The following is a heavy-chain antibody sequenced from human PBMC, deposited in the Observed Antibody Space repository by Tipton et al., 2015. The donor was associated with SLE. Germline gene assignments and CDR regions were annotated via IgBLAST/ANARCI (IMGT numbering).Heavy chain of an antibody. CDR3: ASGSGRSLVKS. D-gene: IGHD2-15*01. V-gene: IGHV4-61*02. Sequence: TLSLTCTVSGGSISSGSYYWSWIRQPAGQGLEWIGRIYSSGSTYYNPSLKSRVTISIDTSKSQFSLRLSSVTAADTAVYYCASGSGRSLVKSWGQGTLVTVSS. CDR2: IYSSGST. CDR1: GGSISSGSYY. J-gene: IGHJ5*02.